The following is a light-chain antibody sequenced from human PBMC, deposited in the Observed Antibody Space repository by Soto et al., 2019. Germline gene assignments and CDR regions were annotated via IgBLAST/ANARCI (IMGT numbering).Light chain of an antibody. J-gene: IGKJ3*01. CDR1: QGISSS. CDR3: REYYSPPFT. V-gene: IGKV1-27*01. CDR2: AAS. Sequence: DIQMTQSPSSLSASVGDRVTITCRASQGISSSLAWYQHKPGKVPELLICAASTLHSGVPSRFSGSGSGTDFTLTISSLQPEDVATYYCREYYSPPFTFGPGTKVNFK.